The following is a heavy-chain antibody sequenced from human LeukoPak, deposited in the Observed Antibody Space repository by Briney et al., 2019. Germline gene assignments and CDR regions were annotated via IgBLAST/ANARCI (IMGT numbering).Heavy chain of an antibody. D-gene: IGHD1-1*01. CDR2: IYPGDSDT. CDR1: GYNFTSSW. Sequence: GESLKISCKGSGYNFTSSWIGWVRQMPGKGLEWMGIIYPGDSDTRYSPSFQGQVTISADKSISTAYLQWSSLKASDIAIYYCARRRGNSFDQWGQGTLVTVSS. V-gene: IGHV5-51*01. J-gene: IGHJ4*02. CDR3: ARRRGNSFDQ.